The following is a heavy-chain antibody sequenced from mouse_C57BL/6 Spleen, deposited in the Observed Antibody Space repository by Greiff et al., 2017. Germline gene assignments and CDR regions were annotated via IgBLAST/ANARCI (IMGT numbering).Heavy chain of an antibody. CDR2: IRNKANGYTT. Sequence: EVMLVESGGGLVQPGGSLSLSCAASGFTFTDYYMRWVRQPPGKALEWLGFIRNKANGYTTEYSASVKGRFTISRDNSQSILYLQMNALRAEDSATYYCARYGDDGYYYYAMDYWGQGTSVTVSS. V-gene: IGHV7-3*01. D-gene: IGHD2-3*01. CDR1: GFTFTDYY. J-gene: IGHJ4*01. CDR3: ARYGDDGYYYYAMDY.